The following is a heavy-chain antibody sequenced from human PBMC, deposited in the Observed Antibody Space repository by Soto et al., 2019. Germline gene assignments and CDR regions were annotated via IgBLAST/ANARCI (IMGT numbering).Heavy chain of an antibody. CDR1: GGTFSSYA. J-gene: IGHJ4*02. CDR3: ARARVPWLTLYYFDY. CDR2: IIPIFGTA. D-gene: IGHD6-19*01. V-gene: IGHV1-69*13. Sequence: SVKVSCKASGGTFSSYAISWVRQAPGQGLEWMGGIIPIFGTANYAQKLQGRVTITADESTSTAYMELSSLRSEDTAVYYCARARVPWLTLYYFDYWGQGTLVTVSS.